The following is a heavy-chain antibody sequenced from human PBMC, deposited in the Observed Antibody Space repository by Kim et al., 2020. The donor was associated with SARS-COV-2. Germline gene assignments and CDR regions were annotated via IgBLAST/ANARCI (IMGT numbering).Heavy chain of an antibody. J-gene: IGHJ4*02. CDR3: AISLANRQGSTIFPSY. V-gene: IGHV3-30*03. D-gene: IGHD3-3*01. Sequence: SVKGRFTISRDKYKNTLYLQMNSLRAEDTAVYYCAISLANRQGSTIFPSYWGQGTLVTVSS.